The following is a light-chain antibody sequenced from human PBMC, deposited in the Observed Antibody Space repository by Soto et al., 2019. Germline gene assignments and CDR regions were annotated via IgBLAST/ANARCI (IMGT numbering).Light chain of an antibody. CDR3: LHRNNWAWT. CDR2: DTS. V-gene: IGKV3-11*01. CDR1: QSVSSY. Sequence: EIVLTQSPATRAWSPGERTALSCRASQSVSSYLAWYQQKPGQAPRLLIYDTSSRATGIPARFSGSGSGTDFTLTISSLEPEDFAVYYCLHRNNWAWTFGQGTKVDIK. J-gene: IGKJ1*01.